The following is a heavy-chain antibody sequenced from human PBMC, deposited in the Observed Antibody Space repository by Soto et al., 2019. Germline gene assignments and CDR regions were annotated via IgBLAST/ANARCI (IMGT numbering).Heavy chain of an antibody. D-gene: IGHD4-17*01. CDR3: ASGGYGDTTPDYYYGMDV. CDR2: INAGNGNT. V-gene: IGHV1-3*01. Sequence: GASVKVSCKASGYTFTSYAMHWVRQAPGQRLEWMGWINAGNGNTKYSQKFQGRVTITRDTSASTAYMELSSLRSEDTAVYYCASGGYGDTTPDYYYGMDVWGQGTTVTVSS. J-gene: IGHJ6*02. CDR1: GYTFTSYA.